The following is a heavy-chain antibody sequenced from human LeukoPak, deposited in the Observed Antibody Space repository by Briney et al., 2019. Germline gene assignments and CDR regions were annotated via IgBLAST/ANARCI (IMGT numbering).Heavy chain of an antibody. CDR3: ARGGSVSHGYYYDSSGYYYFDY. Sequence: ASVKVSCKASGYTFTGYYMHWVRQAPGQGLEWMGWINPNSGGTNYAQKFQGRVTMTRDTSISTAYMEPSRLRSDDTAVYYCARGGSVSHGYYYDSSGYYYFDYWGQGTLVTVSS. V-gene: IGHV1-2*02. J-gene: IGHJ4*02. CDR2: INPNSGGT. CDR1: GYTFTGYY. D-gene: IGHD3-22*01.